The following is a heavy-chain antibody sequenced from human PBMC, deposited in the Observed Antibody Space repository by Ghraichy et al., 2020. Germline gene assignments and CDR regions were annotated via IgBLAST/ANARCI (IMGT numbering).Heavy chain of an antibody. CDR2: IYPGDSDT. J-gene: IGHJ3*01. CDR3: ARHHTAVAALDTFDF. Sequence: GESLNISCKGSGYNFPNYWLGWVRQMPRKGLEWMGLIYPGDSDTRYSPSFQGQVTMSADKSISTAYLQWSSLKASDTAIYYCARHHTAVAALDTFDFWGQGTRVTVSS. V-gene: IGHV5-51*01. D-gene: IGHD6-19*01. CDR1: GYNFPNYW.